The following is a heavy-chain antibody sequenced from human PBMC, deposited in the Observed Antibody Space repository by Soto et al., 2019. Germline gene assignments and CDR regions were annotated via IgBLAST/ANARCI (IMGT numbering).Heavy chain of an antibody. Sequence: SETLSLTCTVSGGSISSYYWSWIRQPPGKGLEWIGYIYYSGSTNYNPSLKSRVTISVDTSKNQFSLKLSSVTAADTAVYYCARQSAYYDSSGLFAYWGQGTLVTVSS. CDR2: IYYSGST. V-gene: IGHV4-59*08. CDR1: GGSISSYY. CDR3: ARQSAYYDSSGLFAY. J-gene: IGHJ4*02. D-gene: IGHD3-22*01.